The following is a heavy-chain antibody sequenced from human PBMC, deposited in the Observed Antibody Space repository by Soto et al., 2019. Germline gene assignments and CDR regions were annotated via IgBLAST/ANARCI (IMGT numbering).Heavy chain of an antibody. CDR3: VKKSCSHTRCYTGWFFDL. CDR1: GFIFEDYD. D-gene: IGHD2-15*01. CDR2: ISWNSGEK. V-gene: IGHV3-9*01. J-gene: IGHJ2*01. Sequence: EVQLVQSGGGLAHPGGSLRLSCEASGFIFEDYDMHWVRQPPGKGLQWVSGISWNSGEKDYGDSVKGRFTISRDNAKNSLDLQMSSLRVEDTATYYCVKKSCSHTRCYTGWFFDLWGRGTLVTVSS.